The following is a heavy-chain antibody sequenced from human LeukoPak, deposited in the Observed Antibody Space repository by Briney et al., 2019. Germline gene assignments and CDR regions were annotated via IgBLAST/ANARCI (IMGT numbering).Heavy chain of an antibody. CDR1: GGSFSGYY. V-gene: IGHV4-34*01. D-gene: IGHD6-6*01. CDR3: ARGNPGSSEIGGWFDP. J-gene: IGHJ5*02. CDR2: INHSGST. Sequence: PSETLSLTCAVYGGSFSGYYWSWIRQPPGKGLEWIGEINHSGSTNYNPSLKSRVSISVDTSKNQFSLKLSSVTAADTAVYYCARGNPGSSEIGGWFDPWGQGTLVTVSS.